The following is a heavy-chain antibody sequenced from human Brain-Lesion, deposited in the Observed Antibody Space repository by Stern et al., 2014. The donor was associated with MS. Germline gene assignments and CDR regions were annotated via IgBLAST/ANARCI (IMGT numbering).Heavy chain of an antibody. J-gene: IGHJ6*03. V-gene: IGHV4-59*08. Sequence: QVQLVQSGPGLVKPSETLSLTCTVSGGSISSYYWSWIRQPPGKGLEWIGYIYYSGGTNYNPSLTSRVTISVDTSTNQFSLKLSLGPAADTAVYYCARHGTEGYYYYYMDVWGKGTTVTVSS. CDR1: GGSISSYY. CDR2: IYYSGGT. D-gene: IGHD3/OR15-3a*01. CDR3: ARHGTEGYYYYYMDV.